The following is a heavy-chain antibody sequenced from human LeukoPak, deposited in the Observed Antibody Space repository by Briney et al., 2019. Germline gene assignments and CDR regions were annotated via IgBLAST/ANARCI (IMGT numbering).Heavy chain of an antibody. CDR3: ARTLGIAAAHWFDP. CDR2: IYSSGST. CDR1: GGSISSYY. J-gene: IGHJ5*02. Sequence: SETLSLTCTVSGGSISSYYWSWIRQPAGKGLEWIWRIYSSGSTDYNPYLKSRVTMSVDTSKNKFSLKLSSVTAADTAVYYCARTLGIAAAHWFDPWGQGTLVTVSS. D-gene: IGHD6-13*01. V-gene: IGHV4-4*07.